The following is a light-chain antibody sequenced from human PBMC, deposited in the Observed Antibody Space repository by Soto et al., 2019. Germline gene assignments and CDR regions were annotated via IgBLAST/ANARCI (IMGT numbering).Light chain of an antibody. Sequence: DIQMTQSPSSLSASVGDRVTITCRASQGIRNALGWYQQKPGKAPKRLIYAASSLQSGVPSRFSGSGSGTEFTLTISRLQPEDFATYYCLQHNSYPLTFGGGTKVEIK. V-gene: IGKV1-17*01. J-gene: IGKJ4*01. CDR3: LQHNSYPLT. CDR2: AAS. CDR1: QGIRNA.